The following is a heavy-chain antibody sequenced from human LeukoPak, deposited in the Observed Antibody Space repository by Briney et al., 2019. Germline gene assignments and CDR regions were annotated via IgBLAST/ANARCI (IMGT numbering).Heavy chain of an antibody. CDR1: GFSLYSSGVG. CDR3: AHRRPGHLTGWDNSYFDN. J-gene: IGHJ4*02. V-gene: IGHV2-5*02. CDR2: IYWDGDK. D-gene: IGHD1/OR15-1a*01. Sequence: KESGPTLVNPTQTLTLTCTFSGFSLYSSGVGVGWIRQPPGKALEWLAVIYWDGDKRYNPSLRSRLTMSKDASKSQVFLVMSNMDPVDTATYYCAHRRPGHLTGWDNSYFDNWGPGTLVTVSS.